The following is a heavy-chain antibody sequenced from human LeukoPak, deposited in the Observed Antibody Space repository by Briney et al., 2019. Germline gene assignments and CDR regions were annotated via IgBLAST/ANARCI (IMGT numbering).Heavy chain of an antibody. V-gene: IGHV3-30*01. J-gene: IGHJ4*02. D-gene: IGHD5-24*01. CDR3: AKDSDPAWDGYNDY. Sequence: GGSLRLSCAASGFTFSSYAMHWVRQAPGKGLEWVAVISYDGSNKYYADSVKGRFTISRDNSKNTLYLQMNSLRAEDTAVYYCAKDSDPAWDGYNDYWGQGTLVTVSS. CDR1: GFTFSSYA. CDR2: ISYDGSNK.